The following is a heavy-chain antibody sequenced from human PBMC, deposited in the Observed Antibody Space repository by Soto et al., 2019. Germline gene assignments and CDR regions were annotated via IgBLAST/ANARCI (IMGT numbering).Heavy chain of an antibody. J-gene: IGHJ5*02. CDR2: ISLYSDGT. CDR3: ARVVPGAEAWCGP. V-gene: IGHV1-18*01. D-gene: IGHD2-2*01. Sequence: QVQLVQSGGEVKRPGASVKVSCKTSGYTFSNYGITWVRQAPGQPLEWLGWISLYSDGTNYAQKFQGRVSMTTDTSTPTAYMELRSLRSDDTAVYYCARVVPGAEAWCGPWGQGTLVTVSS. CDR1: GYTFSNYG.